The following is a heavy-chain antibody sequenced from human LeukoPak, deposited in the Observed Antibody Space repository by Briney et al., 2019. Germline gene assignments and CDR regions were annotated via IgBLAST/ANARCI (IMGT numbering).Heavy chain of an antibody. J-gene: IGHJ6*02. V-gene: IGHV3-23*01. CDR1: GFTFSSYA. CDR3: ATVFTSSRYYGMDV. CDR2: ISGSVSST. D-gene: IGHD2-2*01. Sequence: GGSLRLSFAASGFTFSSYAMSWVRQAPGKGLEWVSAISGSVSSTYYADSVKGRFTISRDNSKNTLYLQMNSLRAEDTAVYYCATVFTSSRYYGMDVWGQGTTVTVSS.